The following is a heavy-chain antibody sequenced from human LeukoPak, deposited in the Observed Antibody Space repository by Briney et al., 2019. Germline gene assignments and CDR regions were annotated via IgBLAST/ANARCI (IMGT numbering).Heavy chain of an antibody. Sequence: SETLSLTCAVYGGSFSGYYWSWIRQPPGKGLEWIGEINHSGSTNYNPSLKSRVTISVDTSKNQFSLKLSSVTAADTAVYYCARGPSIAAARIDPWGQGTLGTVSS. CDR3: ARGPSIAAARIDP. V-gene: IGHV4-34*01. CDR1: GGSFSGYY. CDR2: INHSGST. D-gene: IGHD6-13*01. J-gene: IGHJ5*02.